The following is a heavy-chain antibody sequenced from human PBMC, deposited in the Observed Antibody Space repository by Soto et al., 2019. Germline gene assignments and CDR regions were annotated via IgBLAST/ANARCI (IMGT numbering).Heavy chain of an antibody. J-gene: IGHJ1*01. D-gene: IGHD6-19*01. Sequence: DVQLLESGGGLVQPGGSLRLSCAASGFTFSSNAMSWVRQAPGKGLEWVSGISGSGDSTYYADSVKGRFTISRDNSKNMLYLQMNSLRAEDTAVYYCAKGVPGIAVAGTGYFQHWGQGTLVTVSS. CDR2: ISGSGDST. CDR1: GFTFSSNA. V-gene: IGHV3-23*01. CDR3: AKGVPGIAVAGTGYFQH.